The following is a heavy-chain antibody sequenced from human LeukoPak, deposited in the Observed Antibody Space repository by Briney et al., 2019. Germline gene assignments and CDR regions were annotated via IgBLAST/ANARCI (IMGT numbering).Heavy chain of an antibody. CDR2: INHSGST. D-gene: IGHD3-3*01. V-gene: IGHV4-34*01. CDR3: ARGLKSAIFGY. CDR1: GGSVSNGDHY. Sequence: PSETLSLTCTVSGGSVSNGDHYRSWIRQPPGKGLEWIGEINHSGSTNYNPSLKSRVTISVDTSKNQFSLKLTSVTAADTAVYYCARGLKSAIFGYWGRGTLVTVSS. J-gene: IGHJ4*02.